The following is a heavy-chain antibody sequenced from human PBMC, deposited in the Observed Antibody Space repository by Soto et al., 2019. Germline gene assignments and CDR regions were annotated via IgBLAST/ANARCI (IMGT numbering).Heavy chain of an antibody. J-gene: IGHJ5*02. CDR1: GFTFSSYS. CDR3: ARDYPNEQWLVFWFDP. D-gene: IGHD6-19*01. V-gene: IGHV3-21*01. CDR2: ISSSSYI. Sequence: GGSLRLSCAASGFTFSSYSMNWVRQAPGKGLEWVSSISSSSYIYYADSVKGRFTISRDNAKNSLYLQMNSLRAEDTAVYYCARDYPNEQWLVFWFDPWGQGTLVTVSS.